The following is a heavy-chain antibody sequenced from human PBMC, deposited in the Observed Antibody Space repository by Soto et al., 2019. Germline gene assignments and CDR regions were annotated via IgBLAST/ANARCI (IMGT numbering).Heavy chain of an antibody. D-gene: IGHD2-2*01. Sequence: QVQLVESGGGVVKPGGSLRLSCAASGFTFSSYGMHWVRQAPGKGLEWVAVIWSDGSNKYYADSVKGRFTTSRDNSKNTLYLQMNSLRAEDTAVYYCARDCSSTSCNGGFDYWGQGTLVTVSS. V-gene: IGHV3-33*01. J-gene: IGHJ4*02. CDR3: ARDCSSTSCNGGFDY. CDR1: GFTFSSYG. CDR2: IWSDGSNK.